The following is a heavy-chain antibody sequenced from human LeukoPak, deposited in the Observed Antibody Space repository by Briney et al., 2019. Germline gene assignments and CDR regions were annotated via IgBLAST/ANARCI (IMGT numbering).Heavy chain of an antibody. D-gene: IGHD2-2*01. CDR1: GFTFSSYA. CDR3: AKDGFKVPAAIAFLDY. J-gene: IGHJ4*02. CDR2: ISGSGGST. Sequence: GGSLRLSCAASGFTFSSYAMSWVRQAPGKGLEWVSAISGSGGSTYYADSVKGRFTISRDNSKNTLYLQMNSLRAEDTAVYYCAKDGFKVPAAIAFLDYWGQGTLVTVSS. V-gene: IGHV3-23*01.